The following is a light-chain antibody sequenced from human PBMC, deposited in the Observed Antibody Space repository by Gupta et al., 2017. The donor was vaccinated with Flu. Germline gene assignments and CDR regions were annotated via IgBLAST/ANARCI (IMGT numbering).Light chain of an antibody. Sequence: EIVMTQSPATLSVSPGERATLSCRASQSVNNKLAWYQQRPGQAPRLLIYGASTRATGIPVRFSGSGYGTEFTLTISSLQSEDFAFYYCQQYNSWPPVTFGQGTRLDIK. V-gene: IGKV3D-15*01. CDR3: QQYNSWPPVT. CDR2: GAS. CDR1: QSVNNK. J-gene: IGKJ5*01.